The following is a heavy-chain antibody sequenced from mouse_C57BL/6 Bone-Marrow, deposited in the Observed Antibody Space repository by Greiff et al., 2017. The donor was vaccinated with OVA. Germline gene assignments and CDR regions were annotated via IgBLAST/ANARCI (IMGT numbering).Heavy chain of an antibody. D-gene: IGHD1-1*01. Sequence: EVQLQESGPELVKPGASVKIPCKASGYTFTDYNMDWVKQSHGKSLEWIGDINPNNGGTIYNKKFKGKATLTVDKSSSTAYMELRSLTSEDTAVYYGARWYYGSSYWYFDVWGTGTTVTVSS. J-gene: IGHJ1*03. CDR1: GYTFTDYN. V-gene: IGHV1-18*01. CDR2: INPNNGGT. CDR3: ARWYYGSSYWYFDV.